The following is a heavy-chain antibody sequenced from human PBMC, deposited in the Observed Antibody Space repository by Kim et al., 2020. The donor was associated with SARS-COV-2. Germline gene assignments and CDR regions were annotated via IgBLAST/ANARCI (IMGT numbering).Heavy chain of an antibody. Sequence: NYAKKFQGRVTITADKSTSTAYMELSSLRSEDTAVYYCAREMIRYFALDYWGQGTLVTVSS. J-gene: IGHJ4*02. CDR3: AREMIRYFALDY. V-gene: IGHV1-69*04. D-gene: IGHD3-9*01.